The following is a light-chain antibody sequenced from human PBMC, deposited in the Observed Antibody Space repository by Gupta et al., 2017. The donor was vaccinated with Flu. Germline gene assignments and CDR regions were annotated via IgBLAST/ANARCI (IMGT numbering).Light chain of an antibody. CDR2: DES. J-gene: IGKJ4*01. CDR3: QQRSNWPLT. Sequence: EIVLIQDPATLPLSPGEIATLSCRASKSISSYMVWYQQKPGQAPRLLIYDESNRATGIPAWLSGRGYGTDFTLTIARLEPEDSAVYYCQQRSNWPLTFGGGPKVEIK. V-gene: IGKV3-11*01. CDR1: KSISSY.